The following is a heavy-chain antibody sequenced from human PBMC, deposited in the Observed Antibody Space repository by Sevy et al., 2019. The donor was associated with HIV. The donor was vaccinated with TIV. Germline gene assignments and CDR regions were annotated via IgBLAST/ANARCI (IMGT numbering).Heavy chain of an antibody. J-gene: IGHJ3*02. V-gene: IGHV3-48*02. CDR1: GFTFSSYS. D-gene: IGHD3-22*01. CDR2: ISSSSSTI. CDR3: ARGHYDSSIAFDI. Sequence: GGSLRLSCAASGFTFSSYSMNWVRQAPGKGLEWVSYISSSSSTIYYADSVKGRFTFSRDNAKNSLYLQMNSLRDEDTAVYYCARGHYDSSIAFDIWGQGTMVTVSS.